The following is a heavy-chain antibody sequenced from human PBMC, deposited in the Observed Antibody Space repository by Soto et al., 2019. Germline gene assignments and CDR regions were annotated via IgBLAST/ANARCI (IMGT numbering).Heavy chain of an antibody. D-gene: IGHD3-16*02. CDR2: ISYDGSNK. CDR1: GFTFSSYG. J-gene: IGHJ4*02. CDR3: AKDAYVWGSYRYPDY. Sequence: QVQLVESGGGVVQPGRSLRLSCAASGFTFSSYGMHWVRQAPGKGLEWVAVISYDGSNKYYADSVKGRFTISRDNSKNPLYLQMNSLRAEDTAVYYCAKDAYVWGSYRYPDYWGQGTLVTVSS. V-gene: IGHV3-30*18.